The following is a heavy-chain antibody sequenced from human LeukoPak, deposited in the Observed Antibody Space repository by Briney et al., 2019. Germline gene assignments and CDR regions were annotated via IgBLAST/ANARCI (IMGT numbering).Heavy chain of an antibody. V-gene: IGHV3-48*03. CDR1: GFTFSTYA. Sequence: GGSLRLSCAASGFTFSTYAMNWVRQAPGKGLEWVSYITNNGSTIYYADSVKGRFTTSRDKAENSLYLQMNSLRAEDTAIYYCARDQWLAYYYHGMDVWGQGTTVTVSS. J-gene: IGHJ6*02. CDR3: ARDQWLAYYYHGMDV. CDR2: ITNNGSTI. D-gene: IGHD6-19*01.